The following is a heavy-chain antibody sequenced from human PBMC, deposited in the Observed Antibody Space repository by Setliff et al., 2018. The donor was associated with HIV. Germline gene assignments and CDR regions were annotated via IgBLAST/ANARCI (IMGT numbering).Heavy chain of an antibody. CDR2: ISPSEST. Sequence: PSETLSLTCTVSGDSMSSATFYWSWVRTPAGKRLEWIGHISPSESTNYHPALKSRATISLDTSKSQVHLTLTSVTAADTAVYHCARVGSVGYYRFFDYWGQGALVTVSS. CDR1: GDSMSSATFY. J-gene: IGHJ4*02. CDR3: ARVGSVGYYRFFDY. D-gene: IGHD1-26*01. V-gene: IGHV4-61*09.